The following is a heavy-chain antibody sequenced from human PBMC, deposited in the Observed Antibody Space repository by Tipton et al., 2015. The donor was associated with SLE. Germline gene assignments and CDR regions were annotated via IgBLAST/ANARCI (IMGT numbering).Heavy chain of an antibody. Sequence: SLRLSCAASGFSVTNNYMSWVRQAPGKGLEWVSVIYVPGDTYYADSVKGRFTISRDNSKNTVYLDMLSLRADDTAMYYYAGASWSYGFFDYWGQGTLVTVS. CDR2: IYVPGDT. J-gene: IGHJ4*02. D-gene: IGHD3-10*01. CDR1: GFSVTNNY. CDR3: AGASWSYGFFDY. V-gene: IGHV3-53*01.